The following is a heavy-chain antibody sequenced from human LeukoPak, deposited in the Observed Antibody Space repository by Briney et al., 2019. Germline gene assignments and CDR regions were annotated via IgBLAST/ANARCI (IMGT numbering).Heavy chain of an antibody. V-gene: IGHV3-9*01. D-gene: IGHD6-19*01. CDR1: GFAFDDFG. CDR2: IAGKTHNV. Sequence: GGSLRLSCVASGFAFDDFGMHWVRRAPGKGLEWVSGIAGKTHNVDYADSVKGRFTISRDNAKKSLYLHMTRLTIEDTALYYCAKEALGVAGGVFDPWGQGTLGTVSA. CDR3: AKEALGVAGGVFDP. J-gene: IGHJ5*02.